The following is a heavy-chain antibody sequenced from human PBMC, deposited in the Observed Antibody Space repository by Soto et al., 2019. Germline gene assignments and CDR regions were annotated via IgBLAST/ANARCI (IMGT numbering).Heavy chain of an antibody. CDR3: ARGQDYDFWSGDFDY. D-gene: IGHD3-3*01. J-gene: IGHJ4*02. CDR1: GGSLSSFY. CDR2: IYCSGST. Sequence: SETLSLTCTVSGGSLSSFYWSWLRPPPGKGLEWIGYIYCSGSTNYNPSLKSRVTISVDTSKNQFSLKLSSVTAADTAVYYCARGQDYDFWSGDFDYWGQGTLVTVSS. V-gene: IGHV4-59*01.